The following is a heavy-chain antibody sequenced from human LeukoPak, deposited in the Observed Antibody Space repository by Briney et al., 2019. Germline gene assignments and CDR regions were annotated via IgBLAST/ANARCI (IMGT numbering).Heavy chain of an antibody. CDR1: GYTFTNYD. CDR2: ISPYSGTT. Sequence: ASVKVFCKASGYTFTNYDINWVRQASGQGLEWLGWISPYSGTTGSAQKFQGGVTMTRNSSISTAYLEMSRLTSEDTAVYYCARALDTTVLLGAYWGQGTPVTVSS. J-gene: IGHJ4*02. D-gene: IGHD1-1*01. V-gene: IGHV1-8*01. CDR3: ARALDTTVLLGAY.